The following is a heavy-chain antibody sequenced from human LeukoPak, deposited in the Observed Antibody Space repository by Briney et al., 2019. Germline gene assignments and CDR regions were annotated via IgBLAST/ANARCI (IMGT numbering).Heavy chain of an antibody. Sequence: AASVKVSCKASGYTFTGYYMHWVRQAPGQGLEWMGWINPNSGGTNYAQKFQGRVTMTRDTSISTAYMELSRLRSDDTAVYYCARDAVTGRYYYYYMDVWGKGTTVTVSS. CDR2: INPNSGGT. J-gene: IGHJ6*03. CDR3: ARDAVTGRYYYYYMDV. V-gene: IGHV1-2*02. D-gene: IGHD2-21*02. CDR1: GYTFTGYY.